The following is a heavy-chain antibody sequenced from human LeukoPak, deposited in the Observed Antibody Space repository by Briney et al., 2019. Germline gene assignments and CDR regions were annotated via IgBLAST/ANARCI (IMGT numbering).Heavy chain of an antibody. Sequence: GGSLRLSCAASGFTFSSYSMNWVRQAPGKGLEWISYIRSSGTIIYYADSVKGRFTISRDNAKNSLYLQMNSLRAEDTAVYYCARNIPVTRWGYWGQGTLVTVSS. J-gene: IGHJ4*02. V-gene: IGHV3-48*01. CDR1: GFTFSSYS. CDR2: IRSSGTII. CDR3: ARNIPVTRWGY. D-gene: IGHD2-21*01.